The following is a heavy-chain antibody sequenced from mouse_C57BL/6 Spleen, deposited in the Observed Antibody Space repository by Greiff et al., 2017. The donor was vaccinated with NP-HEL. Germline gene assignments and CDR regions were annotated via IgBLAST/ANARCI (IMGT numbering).Heavy chain of an antibody. Sequence: VKLVESGAELARPGASVKLSCKASGYTFTSYGISWVKQRTGQGLEWIGEIYPRSGNTYYNEKFKGKATLTADKSSSTAYMELRSLTSEDSAVYFCAREGDSSGYVFAYWGQGTLVTVSA. CDR1: GYTFTSYG. CDR2: IYPRSGNT. D-gene: IGHD3-2*02. CDR3: AREGDSSGYVFAY. V-gene: IGHV1-81*01. J-gene: IGHJ3*01.